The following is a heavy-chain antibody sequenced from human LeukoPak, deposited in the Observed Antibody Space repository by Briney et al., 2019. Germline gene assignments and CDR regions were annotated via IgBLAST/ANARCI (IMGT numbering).Heavy chain of an antibody. J-gene: IGHJ5*02. Sequence: SGTLSLTCAVSGGSISSSNWWTWVRQPPGKGLEWIGEIYRSGSTNYNPSLKSRVTISVDTSKNQFSLKLRSVTAADTAVYYCAREVLSMVRGVIPKEAWGWFDPWGQGTLVTVSS. V-gene: IGHV4-4*02. D-gene: IGHD3-10*01. CDR2: IYRSGST. CDR3: AREVLSMVRGVIPKEAWGWFDP. CDR1: GGSISSSNW.